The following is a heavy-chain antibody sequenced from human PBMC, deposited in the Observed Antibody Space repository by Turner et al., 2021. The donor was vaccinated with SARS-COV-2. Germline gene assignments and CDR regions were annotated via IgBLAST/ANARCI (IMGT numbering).Heavy chain of an antibody. J-gene: IGHJ6*02. CDR3: ARGKNYYGSGSYYPTHYYYGMDV. V-gene: IGHV1-69*01. D-gene: IGHD3-10*01. CDR1: GGTFSSYA. Sequence: QVQLVQSGAEVKKPGSSVKVSCKASGGTFSSYAISWVRQAPGQGLEGMGGIIPIAGTANYAQKFQGRVTITADESTSTAYMELSSLRSEDTAVYYCARGKNYYGSGSYYPTHYYYGMDVWGQGTTVTVSS. CDR2: IIPIAGTA.